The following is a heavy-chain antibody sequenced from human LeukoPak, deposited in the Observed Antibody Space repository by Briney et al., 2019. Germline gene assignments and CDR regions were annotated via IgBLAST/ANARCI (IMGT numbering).Heavy chain of an antibody. CDR2: INPSGGST. Sequence: ASVKVSCKASGYTFTSYYMHWVRQAPGQGLEWMGIINPSGGSTSYAQKFQGRVTMTRDTSTSTVYMELSSLRSEDTAVYYCARGKLSGWYAAGGVDLDYWGQGTLVTVSS. J-gene: IGHJ4*02. D-gene: IGHD6-19*01. CDR1: GYTFTSYY. CDR3: ARGKLSGWYAAGGVDLDY. V-gene: IGHV1-46*01.